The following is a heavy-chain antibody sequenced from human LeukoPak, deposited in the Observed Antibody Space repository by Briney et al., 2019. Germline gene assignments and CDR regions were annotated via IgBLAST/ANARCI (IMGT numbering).Heavy chain of an antibody. D-gene: IGHD6-13*01. CDR3: AKDRGSSWYFGQGPFDY. V-gene: IGHV7-4-1*02. J-gene: IGHJ4*02. CDR1: GYTFTTYA. Sequence: GASVKVSCKASGYTFTTYAMNWVRQAPGQGLEWMGWINTNTGNPTYAQGFTGRFVFSLDTSVSTAYLQISSLKAEDTAVYYCAKDRGSSWYFGQGPFDYWGQGTLVTVSS. CDR2: INTNTGNP.